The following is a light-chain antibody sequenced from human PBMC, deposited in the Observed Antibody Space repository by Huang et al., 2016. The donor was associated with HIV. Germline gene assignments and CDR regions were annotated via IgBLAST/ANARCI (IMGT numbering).Light chain of an antibody. Sequence: RATINCKSSQSVSYSSNNKNYLAWYQQKPGQPPKLLIYWASTRESGVPDRFSGSGSGTDFTLTISSLQAEDVAVYYCQQYYSTPLTFGGGTKVEIK. CDR1: QSVSYSSNNKNY. CDR2: WAS. V-gene: IGKV4-1*01. J-gene: IGKJ4*01. CDR3: QQYYSTPLT.